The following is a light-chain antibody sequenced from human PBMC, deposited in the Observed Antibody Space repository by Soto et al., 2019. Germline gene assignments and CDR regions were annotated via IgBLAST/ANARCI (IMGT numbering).Light chain of an antibody. CDR3: QQRNIWPPVT. Sequence: EIAMRQSTATLSLSPGERATLSCXASQSVSSNLAWYQQKPGQAPRLLIYGASTRAAGIPARFSGNGSGTDFTLTISSLEPEDSAVYYCQQRNIWPPVTFGQGTRLEIK. CDR2: GAS. V-gene: IGKV3D-15*01. J-gene: IGKJ5*01. CDR1: QSVSSN.